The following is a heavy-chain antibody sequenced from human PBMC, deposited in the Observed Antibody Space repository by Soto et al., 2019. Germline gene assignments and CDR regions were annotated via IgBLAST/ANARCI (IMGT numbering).Heavy chain of an antibody. V-gene: IGHV1-69*01. CDR1: GGTFSSYA. CDR2: IIPIFGTA. J-gene: IGHJ6*02. Sequence: QVQLVQSGAEVKKPGSSVKVSCKASGGTFSSYAISWVRQAPGQGLEWMGGIIPIFGTANYAQKFQGRVTITADESAGTAYMELGSLRSEDTAVYYCARDRGCSGGSCYSGYYYGMDVWGQGTTVTVSS. CDR3: ARDRGCSGGSCYSGYYYGMDV. D-gene: IGHD2-15*01.